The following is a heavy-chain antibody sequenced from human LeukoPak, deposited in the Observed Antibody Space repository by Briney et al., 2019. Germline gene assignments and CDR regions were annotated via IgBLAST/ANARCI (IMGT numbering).Heavy chain of an antibody. J-gene: IGHJ4*02. CDR1: GFTFSSYW. CDR2: INSDGSTT. V-gene: IGHV3-74*03. Sequence: QPGGSLRLSCAASGFTFSSYWMHWVRQAPGKGLVWVSRINSDGSTTTYADSVKGRFSISGDNAKNTLYLQMNSLRAEDTAVYYCACSRTFDYWGQGTLVTVSS. D-gene: IGHD3-10*02. CDR3: ACSRTFDY.